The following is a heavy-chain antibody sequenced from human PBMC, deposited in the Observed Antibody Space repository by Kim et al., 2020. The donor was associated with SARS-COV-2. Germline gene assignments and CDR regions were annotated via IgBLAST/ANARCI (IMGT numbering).Heavy chain of an antibody. J-gene: IGHJ4*02. D-gene: IGHD6-13*01. V-gene: IGHV4-34*01. Sequence: TPSLKRRVTISVDTSKSQFSLKLSSVTAADTAVYYCAKGVGHSSSWLFDYWGQGTLVTVSS. CDR3: AKGVGHSSSWLFDY.